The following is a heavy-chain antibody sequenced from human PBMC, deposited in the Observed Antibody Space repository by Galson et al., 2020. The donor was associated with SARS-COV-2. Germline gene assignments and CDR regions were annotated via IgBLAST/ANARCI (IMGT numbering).Heavy chain of an antibody. CDR3: ARVTGGNGGKPSYFDY. CDR2: IYYSGST. Sequence: SETLSLTCTVPGGSISSYYWSWIRQPPGKGLEWIGYIYYSGSTNYNPSLKSRVTISVDTSKNQFSLKLSSVTAADTAVYYCARVTGGNGGKPSYFDYWGQGTLVTVSS. V-gene: IGHV4-59*01. CDR1: GGSISSYY. D-gene: IGHD2-15*01. J-gene: IGHJ4*02.